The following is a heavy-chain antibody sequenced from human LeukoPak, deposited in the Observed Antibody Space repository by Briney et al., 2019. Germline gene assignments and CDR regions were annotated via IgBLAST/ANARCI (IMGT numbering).Heavy chain of an antibody. V-gene: IGHV3-15*01. CDR3: SIDSLLLNY. D-gene: IGHD3-16*01. Sequence: GGSLRLSCAASGFTFSSYWMHWVRQAPGKGLEWVGRIKSKTNGETTDYAAPVKDRFTISRDDSKSTVYLQMNSLKTEDTAVYYCSIDSLLLNYWGQGTLVTVSS. CDR2: IKSKTNGETT. J-gene: IGHJ4*02. CDR1: GFTFSSYW.